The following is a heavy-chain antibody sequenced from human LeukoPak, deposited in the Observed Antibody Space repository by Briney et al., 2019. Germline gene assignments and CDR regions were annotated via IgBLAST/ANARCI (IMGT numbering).Heavy chain of an antibody. V-gene: IGHV3-23*01. D-gene: IGHD1-26*01. J-gene: IGHJ4*02. CDR3: AKVIVGATVSDY. Sequence: GGTLRLSCAASGFTFSSYGMSWVRQAPGKGLEWVSAISGSGGSTYYADSVKGRFTISRDNSKNTLYLQMNSLRAGDTAVYYCAKVIVGATVSDYWGQGTLVTVSS. CDR2: ISGSGGST. CDR1: GFTFSSYG.